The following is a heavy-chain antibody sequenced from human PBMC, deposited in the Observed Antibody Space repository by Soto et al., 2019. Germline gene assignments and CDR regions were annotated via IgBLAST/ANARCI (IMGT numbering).Heavy chain of an antibody. V-gene: IGHV3-23*01. Sequence: EVRLLESGGGLVKPGGSLRLSCATSGLTFSNYAMSWVRQAPGGGLEWVSSMSGSGSTTYYADSVRGRFTISRDRSKNTLYLQMISLRADDTALYYCAKNQERELPRGIDFWGQGTLVTVSS. D-gene: IGHD1-7*01. CDR3: AKNQERELPRGIDF. CDR2: MSGSGSTT. CDR1: GLTFSNYA. J-gene: IGHJ4*02.